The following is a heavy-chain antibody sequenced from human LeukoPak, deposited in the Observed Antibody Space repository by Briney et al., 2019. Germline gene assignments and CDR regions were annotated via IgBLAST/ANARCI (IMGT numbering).Heavy chain of an antibody. CDR2: ISGGSDST. V-gene: IGHV3-23*01. J-gene: IGHJ4*02. CDR1: GFTIRNSA. D-gene: IGHD2-15*01. Sequence: PGGSLRLSCAASGFTIRNSAMNWVRQAPGKGLEWVSVISGGSDSTYYADSAKGRFTISRDNSKNTLYLQMNSLRAEDAAVYYCAKGPTQGYWGQGTLVTVSS. CDR3: AKGPTQGY.